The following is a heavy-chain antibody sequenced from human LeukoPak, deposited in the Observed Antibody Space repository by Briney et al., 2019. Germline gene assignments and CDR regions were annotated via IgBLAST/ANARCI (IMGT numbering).Heavy chain of an antibody. CDR2: IYTSGST. J-gene: IGHJ6*02. Sequence: SETLSLTCTVSGGSISSYYWSWIRQPAGKGLEWIGRIYTSGSTNYNPSLKSRVTMSVDTSKNQFSLKLSSVTAADTAVYYCARVPPHCSSTSCYGMDVWGQGTTVTVSS. CDR3: ARVPPHCSSTSCYGMDV. D-gene: IGHD2-2*01. V-gene: IGHV4-4*07. CDR1: GGSISSYY.